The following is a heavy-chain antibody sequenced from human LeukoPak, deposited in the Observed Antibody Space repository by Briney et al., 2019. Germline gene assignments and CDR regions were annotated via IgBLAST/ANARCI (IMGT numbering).Heavy chain of an antibody. CDR3: ATESMDLLDY. Sequence: GGSLRLSCVASGFTFTNTWMSWVRQAPGKGLEWVGRIRSKSDGGTTEYPAPVKGRFTISRDDSKNTLYLQMNSLKTEDTAVYYCATESMDLLDYWGQGSLVTVSS. J-gene: IGHJ4*02. CDR2: IRSKSDGGTT. D-gene: IGHD3/OR15-3a*01. CDR1: GFTFTNTW. V-gene: IGHV3-15*01.